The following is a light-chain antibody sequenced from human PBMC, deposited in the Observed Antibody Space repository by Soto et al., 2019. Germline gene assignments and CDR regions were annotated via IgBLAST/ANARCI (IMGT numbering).Light chain of an antibody. J-gene: IGKJ1*01. Sequence: EIVMTQSPATLSVSQGEGATLSCRASKSVSSKLAWYQQKPCQAPRLLIYGASTRATGIPARFSGSGSGTEFTLIISSLQSEDSAVYYCQQYNSWLWTFGQGTKVYIK. CDR3: QQYNSWLWT. CDR1: KSVSSK. V-gene: IGKV3-15*01. CDR2: GAS.